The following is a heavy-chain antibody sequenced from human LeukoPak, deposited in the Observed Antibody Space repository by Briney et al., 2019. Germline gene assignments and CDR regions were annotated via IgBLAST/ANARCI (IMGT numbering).Heavy chain of an antibody. D-gene: IGHD3-22*01. CDR3: ARGSSDSSGYLFDY. V-gene: IGHV1-18*01. Sequence: GSVKVSCKASGYTFTSYGISWVRQAPGQGLEWMGWISAYNGNTNYARKLQGRVTMTTDTSTSTAYMELSSLRSEDTAVYYCARGSSDSSGYLFDYWGQGTLDTVSS. CDR2: ISAYNGNT. CDR1: GYTFTSYG. J-gene: IGHJ4*02.